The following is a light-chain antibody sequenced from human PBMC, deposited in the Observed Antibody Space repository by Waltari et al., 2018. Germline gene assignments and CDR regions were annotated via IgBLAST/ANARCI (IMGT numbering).Light chain of an antibody. J-gene: IGKJ4*01. CDR2: DAY. Sequence: EIVLTQSPVTLSLSPGERATLSCSASQSVSSYLAWYQQKPGQAPRLLIYDAYNRATGIPARFSGTGSGTDCTHTIRSLEPEDFAIYYCQQRSKWPKTFGGGTKVEIK. V-gene: IGKV3-11*01. CDR3: QQRSKWPKT. CDR1: QSVSSY.